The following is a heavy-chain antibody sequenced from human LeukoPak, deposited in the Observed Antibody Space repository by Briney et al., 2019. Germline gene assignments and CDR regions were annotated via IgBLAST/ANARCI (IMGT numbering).Heavy chain of an antibody. CDR2: ITGSTSRL. D-gene: IGHD3-22*01. CDR3: ARDFYDGSGTTDAFDI. V-gene: IGHV3-21*01. Sequence: GGSLRLSCAASGFTFSNYSMNWVRQAPGKGLEWVSSITGSTSRLYYYADSVRGRFTISRDNAKCALYLQMNSLRAEDTAIYYCARDFYDGSGTTDAFDIWGQGTMVTVSS. CDR1: GFTFSNYS. J-gene: IGHJ3*02.